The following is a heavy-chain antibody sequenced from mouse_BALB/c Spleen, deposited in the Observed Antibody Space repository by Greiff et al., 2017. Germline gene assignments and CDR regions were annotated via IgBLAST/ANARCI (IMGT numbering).Heavy chain of an antibody. J-gene: IGHJ4*01. Sequence: VQLKQSGAELVRSGASVKLSCTASGFNIKDYYMHWVKQRPEQGLEWIGWIDPENGDTEYAPKFQGKATMTADTSSNTAYLQLSSLTSEDTAVYYCNARGTYAVDYWGQGTSVTVSS. V-gene: IGHV14-4*02. D-gene: IGHD3-3*01. CDR1: GFNIKDYY. CDR3: NARGTYAVDY. CDR2: IDPENGDT.